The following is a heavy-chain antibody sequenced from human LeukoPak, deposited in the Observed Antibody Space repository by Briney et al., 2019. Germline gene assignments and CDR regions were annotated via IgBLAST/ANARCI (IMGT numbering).Heavy chain of an antibody. CDR1: GFSFNDYA. D-gene: IGHD1-7*01. J-gene: IGHJ6*02. CDR2: INWNSGSI. V-gene: IGHV3-9*01. CDR3: AKDRLELRDYFYGMDV. Sequence: GGSLRLSCAVSGFSFNDYAMHWVRQAPGKGLEWVSGINWNSGSIGYADSVKGRFTISRDNAKNSLYLQMKSLRTEDTALYYCAKDRLELRDYFYGMDVWGQGTLVTVSS.